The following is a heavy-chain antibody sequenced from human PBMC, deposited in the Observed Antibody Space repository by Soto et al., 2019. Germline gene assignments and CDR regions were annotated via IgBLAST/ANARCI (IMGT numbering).Heavy chain of an antibody. CDR3: ASSNIAAAPYGMDV. CDR1: GYTFTSYY. Sequence: ASVKVSCKASGYTFTSYYMHWVRQALGQGLEWMGIINPSGGSTSYAQKFQGRVTITRDTSASTAYMELSSLRSEDTAVYYCASSNIAAAPYGMDVWGQGTTVTVSS. CDR2: INPSGGST. D-gene: IGHD6-13*01. V-gene: IGHV1-46*01. J-gene: IGHJ6*02.